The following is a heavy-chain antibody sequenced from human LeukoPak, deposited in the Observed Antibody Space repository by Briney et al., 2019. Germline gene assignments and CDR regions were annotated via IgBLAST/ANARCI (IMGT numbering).Heavy chain of an antibody. Sequence: PSETLSLTCTVSGGSISSGGYYWSWIRQPPGKGLEWIGYIYHSGSTYYNPSLKSRVTISVDRSKNQFSLKLSSVTAADTAVYYCARPARIRYYFDYWGQGTLVTVSS. D-gene: IGHD2-15*01. CDR3: ARPARIRYYFDY. J-gene: IGHJ4*02. CDR1: GGSISSGGYY. V-gene: IGHV4-30-2*01. CDR2: IYHSGST.